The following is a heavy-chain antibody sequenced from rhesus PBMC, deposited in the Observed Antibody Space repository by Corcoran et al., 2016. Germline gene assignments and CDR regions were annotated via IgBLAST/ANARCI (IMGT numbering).Heavy chain of an antibody. Sequence: QVQLQESGPGLVKPSETLSLTCAVSGYSISGYYWSWIRQAPGKGLEWIGHSTYSGSTSYNPSLKSRVTISRDTSKNQFSLKLSSVTAADAAVYYCARGRYSGYLFGYWGQGVLVTVSS. CDR3: ARGRYSGYLFGY. CDR2: STYSGST. D-gene: IGHD5-24*01. J-gene: IGHJ4*01. V-gene: IGHV4-122*02. CDR1: GYSISGYY.